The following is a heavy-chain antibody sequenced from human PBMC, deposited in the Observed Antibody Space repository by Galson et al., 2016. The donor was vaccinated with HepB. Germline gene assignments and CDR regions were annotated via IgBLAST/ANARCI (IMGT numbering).Heavy chain of an antibody. CDR3: ARRSNWYRGFDD. CDR2: IIPMFGTA. Sequence: SVKVSCKASGGTFNSYAISWVRQAPGQGLEWMGGIIPMFGTANYAQKFQGRVTITADESTSTAYMELSSLRSEDTAFYYCARRSNWYRGFDDWGQGTLVTVSS. J-gene: IGHJ4*02. D-gene: IGHD6-13*01. V-gene: IGHV1-69*13. CDR1: GGTFNSYA.